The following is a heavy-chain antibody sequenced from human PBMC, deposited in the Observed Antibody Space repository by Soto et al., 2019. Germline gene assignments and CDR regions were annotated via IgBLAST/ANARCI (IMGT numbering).Heavy chain of an antibody. Sequence: ASVKVSCTPSGYTLTSYAMHWVRQAHEQRLEWMGWINAGNGNTKYSQKFQGRVTITRDTSASTAYMELSSLRSEDTAVYYCARDGIKYYYGSGSYYTPPGYFDYWGQGTLVTVSS. CDR2: INAGNGNT. D-gene: IGHD3-10*01. CDR1: GYTLTSYA. V-gene: IGHV1-3*01. J-gene: IGHJ4*02. CDR3: ARDGIKYYYGSGSYYTPPGYFDY.